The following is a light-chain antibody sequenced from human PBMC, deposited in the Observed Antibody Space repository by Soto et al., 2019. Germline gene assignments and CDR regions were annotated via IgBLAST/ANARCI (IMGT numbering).Light chain of an antibody. CDR2: GAS. CDR1: QSVSNN. V-gene: IGKV3-15*01. CDR3: LQYDDWHRT. Sequence: EIVMTQSPAILSVSPWDRATLSCRAGQSVSNNLAWYQQKPGQTPRLVIYGASNRATGVPARFSGSGPGTDFTLTISSLQSEDFAVYYCLQYDDWHRTFSQGTKVDIK. J-gene: IGKJ1*01.